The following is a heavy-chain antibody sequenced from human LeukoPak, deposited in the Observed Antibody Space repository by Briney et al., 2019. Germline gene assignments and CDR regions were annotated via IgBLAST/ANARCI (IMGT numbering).Heavy chain of an antibody. CDR1: GFTFSSYS. J-gene: IGHJ4*02. V-gene: IGHV3-21*01. CDR2: ISSSSSYI. CDR3: ARGVAAYCSSTSCQGDAYYFDY. Sequence: GGSLRLSCAASGFTFSSYSMNWVRQAPGKGLEWVSSISSSSSYIYYADSVKGRFTISRDNAKNSLYLQMNSLRAEDTAVYYCARGVAAYCSSTSCQGDAYYFDYWGQGTLVTVSS. D-gene: IGHD2-2*01.